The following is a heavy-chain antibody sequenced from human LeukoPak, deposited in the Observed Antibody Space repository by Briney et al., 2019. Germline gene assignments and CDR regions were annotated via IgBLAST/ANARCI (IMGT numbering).Heavy chain of an antibody. V-gene: IGHV1-3*01. CDR1: GYTFTIYA. Sequence: ASVKVSCKASGYTFTIYAMHWVRQAPGQRLEWMGWINAGNGNTKYSQKFQGRVTITRDTSASTAYMELSSLRSEDTAVYYCARVPFRWELLLLDFWGQGTLVTVSS. D-gene: IGHD1-26*01. CDR2: INAGNGNT. J-gene: IGHJ4*02. CDR3: ARVPFRWELLLLDF.